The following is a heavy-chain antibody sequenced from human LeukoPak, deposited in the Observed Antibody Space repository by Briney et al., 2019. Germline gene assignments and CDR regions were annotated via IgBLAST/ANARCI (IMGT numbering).Heavy chain of an antibody. V-gene: IGHV3-30*04. CDR3: ARGPHYYDSSGPGQ. D-gene: IGHD3-22*01. Sequence: QPGGSLRLSCAASGFTFSSYAMHWVRQAPGKGLEWVAVISYDGSNKYYADSVKGRFTISRDNSKNTLYLQMNSLRAEDTAVYCCARGPHYYDSSGPGQWGQGTLVTVSS. J-gene: IGHJ4*02. CDR1: GFTFSSYA. CDR2: ISYDGSNK.